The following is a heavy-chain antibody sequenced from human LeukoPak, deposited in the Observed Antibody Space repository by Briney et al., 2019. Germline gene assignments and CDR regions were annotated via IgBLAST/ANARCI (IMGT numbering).Heavy chain of an antibody. D-gene: IGHD3-22*01. J-gene: IGHJ4*02. V-gene: IGHV4-30-4*08. CDR1: SGSTSSGDYY. CDR2: IHYSGST. Sequence: PSQTLSLTCTVSSGSTSSGDYYWSWIRQPPGKGLEWIGYIHYSGSTYYNPSLKSRVTISVDTSKNQFSLKLSSVTAADTAMYYCASHPRSYDSSGYYWDYWGQGTLVTVSS. CDR3: ASHPRSYDSSGYYWDY.